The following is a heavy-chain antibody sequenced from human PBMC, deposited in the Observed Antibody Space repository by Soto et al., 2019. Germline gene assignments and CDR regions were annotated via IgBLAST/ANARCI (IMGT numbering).Heavy chain of an antibody. J-gene: IGHJ6*02. CDR2: INPNSGGT. CDR3: ARPPNFNYGMDV. Sequence: GASVKVSCKASGYTFTGYYMHWVRQAPGQGLEWMGWINPNSGGTNYAQKFQGRVTMTRDTSISTAYMELSRLRSGDTAVYYCARPPNFNYGMDVWGQGTTVTVSS. V-gene: IGHV1-2*02. D-gene: IGHD2-8*01. CDR1: GYTFTGYY.